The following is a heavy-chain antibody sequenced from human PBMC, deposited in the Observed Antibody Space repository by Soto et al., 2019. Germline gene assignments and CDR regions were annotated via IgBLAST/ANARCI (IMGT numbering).Heavy chain of an antibody. Sequence: QVQLQQRGAGLLKPSETLSLTCAVYGGSLSGYYWSWIRQAPGKGLEWIGEINHSGTTNYNPSLKSRVAILIDTSKNQFSLILSSVTAADRAMYYCARGGATPMVLKYWGQGTLVTVSS. D-gene: IGHD5-18*01. CDR2: INHSGTT. CDR1: GGSLSGYY. CDR3: ARGGATPMVLKY. V-gene: IGHV4-34*01. J-gene: IGHJ4*02.